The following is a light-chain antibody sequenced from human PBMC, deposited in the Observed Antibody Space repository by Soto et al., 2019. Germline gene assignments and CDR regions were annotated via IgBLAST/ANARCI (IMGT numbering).Light chain of an antibody. CDR1: SSNIGAGYD. J-gene: IGLJ2*01. CDR3: QSYGSSLSVV. V-gene: IGLV1-40*01. CDR2: GNS. Sequence: QSVLTQPPSVSGAPGQRVTISCTGSSSNIGAGYDVHWYQQLPGTAPKLLIYGNSNRPSGVPDRFSGSKSGTSASLAITGVQAEDEADYYCQSYGSSLSVVFGGGTKLTVL.